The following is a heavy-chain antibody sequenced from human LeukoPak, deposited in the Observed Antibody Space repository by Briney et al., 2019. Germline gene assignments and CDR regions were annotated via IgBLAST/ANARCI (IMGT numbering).Heavy chain of an antibody. CDR1: GGSISSGDYY. V-gene: IGHV4-30-4*08. D-gene: IGHD3-16*02. CDR2: IYYSGST. J-gene: IGHJ3*02. CDR3: ARVPLRLGELSAFDAFDI. Sequence: SETLSLTCTVSGGSISSGDYYWSWIRQPPGKGLEWIGYIYYSGSTYYNPSLKSRLTISVDTSKNQFSLKLSSVTAADTAVYYCARVPLRLGELSAFDAFDIWGQGTMVTVSS.